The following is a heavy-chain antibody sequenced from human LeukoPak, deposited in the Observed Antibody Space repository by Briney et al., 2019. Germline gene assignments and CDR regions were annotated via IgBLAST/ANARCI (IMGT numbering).Heavy chain of an antibody. CDR2: IYYSGST. J-gene: IGHJ6*03. CDR3: ARGVYYYYYMDV. CDR1: GGSISSYY. V-gene: IGHV4-59*01. Sequence: SETLSLTCTVSGGSISSYYWSWIRQPPGKGLEWIGYIYYSGSTNYNPSLKSRVTISVDTSKNQFSLKLSSVTAADTAVYYCARGVYYYYYMDVWGKGTTVTISS.